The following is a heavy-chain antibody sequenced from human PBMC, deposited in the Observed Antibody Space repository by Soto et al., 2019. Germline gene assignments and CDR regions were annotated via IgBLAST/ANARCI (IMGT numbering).Heavy chain of an antibody. CDR2: SYHSGST. CDR3: ARGMTTVTTLDY. CDR1: GGSISSGGYS. V-gene: IGHV4-30-2*01. Sequence: QLQLQESGSGLVKPSQTLSLTCAVSGGSISSGGYSWSWIRQPPGKGLEWIGYSYHSGSTYYNPSLESRVTISVDGSKNHFSLKLSSVTAADTAVYYCARGMTTVTTLDYWGQGTLVTVSS. J-gene: IGHJ4*02. D-gene: IGHD4-4*01.